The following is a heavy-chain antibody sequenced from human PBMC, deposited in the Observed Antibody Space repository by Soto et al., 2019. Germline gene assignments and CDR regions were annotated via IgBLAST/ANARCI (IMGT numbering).Heavy chain of an antibody. Sequence: SQTLSLTCAVYGGSFSGYYWSWIRQPPGKGLEWIGEINHSGSTNYNPSLKSRVTISVDTSKNQFSLKLSSVTAADTAVYYCAMGPAKNSGYVGDWGQGTLVTVSS. D-gene: IGHD5-12*01. CDR2: INHSGST. CDR1: GGSFSGYY. J-gene: IGHJ4*02. CDR3: AMGPAKNSGYVGD. V-gene: IGHV4-34*01.